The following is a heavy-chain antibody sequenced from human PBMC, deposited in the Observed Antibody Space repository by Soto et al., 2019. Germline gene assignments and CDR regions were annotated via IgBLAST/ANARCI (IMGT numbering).Heavy chain of an antibody. CDR1: GASVSSGSHY. J-gene: IGHJ3*02. Sequence: SETLSLTCTVSGASVSSGSHYWGWIRQPPGKGLEWIGSIYYSGVTFYNPSLQSRVTISVDTSKNQFALNLTSVTAADTAVYSCARWEPRHGAFDTWGPGTVVTVSS. CDR3: ARWEPRHGAFDT. V-gene: IGHV4-39*01. D-gene: IGHD1-26*01. CDR2: IYYSGVT.